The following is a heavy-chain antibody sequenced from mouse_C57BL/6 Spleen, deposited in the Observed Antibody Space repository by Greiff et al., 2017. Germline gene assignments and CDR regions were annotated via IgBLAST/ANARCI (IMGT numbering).Heavy chain of an antibody. J-gene: IGHJ3*01. V-gene: IGHV1-26*01. CDR1: GYTFTDYY. D-gene: IGHD2-3*01. Sequence: VQLQQSGPELVKPGASVKISCKASGYTFTDYYMNWVKQSHGKSLEWIGDINPNNVGTSYNQKFKGKATWTVAKSSSTAYMELRSLTSEDSEVYYCARFDVYYVPWFAYWGQGTLVTVSA. CDR3: ARFDVYYVPWFAY. CDR2: INPNNVGT.